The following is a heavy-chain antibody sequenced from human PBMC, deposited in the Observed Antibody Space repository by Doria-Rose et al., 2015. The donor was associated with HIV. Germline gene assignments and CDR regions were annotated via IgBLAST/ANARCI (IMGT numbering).Heavy chain of an antibody. Sequence: QVQLQESGPGLVKPSETLSLTCSVSGGSISHYYWSWIRQPLGKGLGYTGDIFYTGSTNYSPSLKSRVSISTDTSKNKVSLRLSSVTAADTAVYYCARVLSGTYDYWGQGTLVTVSS. CDR3: ARVLSGTYDY. CDR1: GGSISHYY. CDR2: IFYTGST. J-gene: IGHJ4*02. V-gene: IGHV4-59*01. D-gene: IGHD1-26*01.